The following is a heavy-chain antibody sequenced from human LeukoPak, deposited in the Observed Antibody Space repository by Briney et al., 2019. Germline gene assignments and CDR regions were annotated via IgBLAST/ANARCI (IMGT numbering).Heavy chain of an antibody. J-gene: IGHJ3*02. CDR2: IIAYNGNT. Sequence: EASVKVSCKASGYTFTSYGISWVRQAPGQGLEWMGWIIAYNGNTDYAQKLQGRGTMTTDTSTSTAYMGLRSLRSDDTAVYYCATLEAQIVGATSYDAFDIWGQGTMVTVSS. D-gene: IGHD1-26*01. V-gene: IGHV1-18*01. CDR1: GYTFTSYG. CDR3: ATLEAQIVGATSYDAFDI.